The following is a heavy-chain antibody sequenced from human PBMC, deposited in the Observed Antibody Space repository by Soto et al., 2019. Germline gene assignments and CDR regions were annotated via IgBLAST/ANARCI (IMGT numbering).Heavy chain of an antibody. J-gene: IGHJ4*02. Sequence: SETLSLTCSVSGGSVYDFYWNWLRQTPGKRLEWIGNIYNNGRTNYNPSLKNRVTISIDTSKNQFSLHLSSVSTADTAMYFCARGHGIYVRFDSWGQGTLVTVSS. V-gene: IGHV4-59*02. CDR2: IYNNGRT. CDR3: ARGHGIYVRFDS. D-gene: IGHD3-10*02. CDR1: GGSVYDFY.